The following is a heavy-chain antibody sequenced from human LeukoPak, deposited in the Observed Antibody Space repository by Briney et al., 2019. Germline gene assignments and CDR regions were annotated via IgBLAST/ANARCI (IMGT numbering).Heavy chain of an antibody. Sequence: GGSLRLSCAASGFTVSSNYMSWVRQAPGKGLEWVSVIYSGGSTYYADSVKGRFTISRDNSKNTLYLQMNSLRAEDTAVYYCAKDLEDIVVVPAAQGSQNWFDPWGQGTLVTVSS. CDR1: GFTVSSNY. CDR2: IYSGGST. J-gene: IGHJ5*02. D-gene: IGHD2-2*01. CDR3: AKDLEDIVVVPAAQGSQNWFDP. V-gene: IGHV3-53*05.